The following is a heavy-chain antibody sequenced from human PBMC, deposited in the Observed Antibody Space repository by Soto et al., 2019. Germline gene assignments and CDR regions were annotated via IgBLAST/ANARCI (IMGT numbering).Heavy chain of an antibody. CDR2: ISGSGGST. CDR1: GFTFSSYA. CDR3: ARSLAVAGTYYFEY. V-gene: IGHV3-23*01. D-gene: IGHD6-19*01. Sequence: EVQLLESGGGLVQPGGSLKLSCAASGFTFSSYAMSWVRQAPGKGLEWVSAISGSGGSTYYADSVKGRFTISRDNSKNTLYLRMNSLRDEDTAVYYCARSLAVAGTYYFEYWGQGTLVTVSS. J-gene: IGHJ4*02.